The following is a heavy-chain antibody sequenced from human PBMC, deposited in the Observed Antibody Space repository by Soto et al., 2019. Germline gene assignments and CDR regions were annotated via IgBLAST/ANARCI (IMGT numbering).Heavy chain of an antibody. CDR1: GGYFWGYY. CDR3: ARADRTLVTSYSLDV. CDR2: INHSGTI. D-gene: IGHD2-21*02. J-gene: IGHJ6*02. V-gene: IGHV4-34*01. Sequence: SETMSLTYAVYGGYFWGYYCTWVRQPPGKGLEWIGEINHSGTINFNPSLKSRLTISLDTAKKHFSLKLSSVTDADTAAYYCARADRTLVTSYSLDVWGQGTTVTVSS.